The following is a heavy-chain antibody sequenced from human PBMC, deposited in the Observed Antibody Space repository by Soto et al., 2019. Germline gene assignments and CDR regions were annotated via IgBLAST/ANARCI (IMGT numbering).Heavy chain of an antibody. J-gene: IGHJ3*02. CDR3: ARDSGITIFGVVTNDAFDI. D-gene: IGHD3-3*01. CDR1: GFTFSSYS. V-gene: IGHV3-21*01. Sequence: RLSCAASGFTFSSYSMNWVRQAPGKGLEWVSSISSSSSYIYYADSVKGRFTISRDNAKNSLYLQMNSLRAEDTAVYYCARDSGITIFGVVTNDAFDIWGQGTMVTVSS. CDR2: ISSSSSYI.